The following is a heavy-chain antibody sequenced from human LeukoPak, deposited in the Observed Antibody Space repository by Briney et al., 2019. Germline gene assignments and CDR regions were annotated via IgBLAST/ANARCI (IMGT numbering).Heavy chain of an antibody. J-gene: IGHJ4*02. CDR1: AYSITYGHQ. D-gene: IGHD3-16*01. V-gene: IGHV4-38-2*02. CDR2: IYYGGST. Sequence: SETLSLTCTVSAYSITYGHQWGWIRQSPGRGLEWIGHIYYGGSTSCNPSLKSRVTLSVDTSKNQFSLNLTSVTAADTAVYYCARLKSPSYGASNFDYWGQGTLVTVSS. CDR3: ARLKSPSYGASNFDY.